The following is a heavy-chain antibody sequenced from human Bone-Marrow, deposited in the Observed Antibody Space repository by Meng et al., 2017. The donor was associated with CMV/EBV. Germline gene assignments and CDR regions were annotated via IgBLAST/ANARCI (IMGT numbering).Heavy chain of an antibody. CDR3: ARGYDFLSGYYTYYYYGMDV. D-gene: IGHD3-3*01. CDR1: GCTFSSYS. CDR2: ISSSSSYI. J-gene: IGHJ6*02. Sequence: GESLKISCAASGCTFSSYSMNWVRQAPGKGLEWVSSISSSSSYIYYADSVKGRFTISRANAKNSLYLQMNRLRAEDTAVYYCARGYDFLSGYYTYYYYGMDVWGQGTTVTVSS. V-gene: IGHV3-21*01.